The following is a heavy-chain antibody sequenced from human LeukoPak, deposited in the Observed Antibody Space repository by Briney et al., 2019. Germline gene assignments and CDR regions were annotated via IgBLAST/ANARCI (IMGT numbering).Heavy chain of an antibody. CDR1: GFTFSRYV. J-gene: IGHJ4*02. Sequence: GGSLRLSCAASGFTFSRYVMSWVRQAPGKGLEWVSAISGGGGSTYYADSVKGRFTISRDNSKNTLYLQMNSLRAEDTAIYYCAKGKVVTGIDYWGQGTLVTVSS. D-gene: IGHD2-21*02. V-gene: IGHV3-23*01. CDR2: ISGGGGST. CDR3: AKGKVVTGIDY.